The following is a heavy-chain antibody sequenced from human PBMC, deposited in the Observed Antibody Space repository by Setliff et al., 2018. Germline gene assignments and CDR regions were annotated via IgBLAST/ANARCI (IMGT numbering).Heavy chain of an antibody. CDR3: ASAHYYSGYIEYFQY. CDR1: GFTSTNYA. J-gene: IGHJ1*01. Sequence: ASVKVSCKASGFTSTNYAIHWVRQAPGQRXXXXXXXXXXNXXTKYSQKFXXRVTITRDTSASTVYMELSSLRSEDTAVYYCASAHYYSGYIEYFQYWGQGTLVTVSS. D-gene: IGHD5-12*01. CDR2: XXXXNXXT. V-gene: IGHV1-3*01.